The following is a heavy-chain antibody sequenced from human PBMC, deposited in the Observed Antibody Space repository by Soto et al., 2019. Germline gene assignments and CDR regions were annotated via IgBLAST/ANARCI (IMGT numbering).Heavy chain of an antibody. J-gene: IGHJ6*02. CDR3: AREVAARYYYYYGMDV. D-gene: IGHD6-6*01. CDR1: GDSVSSNSAA. V-gene: IGHV6-1*01. CDR2: TYYRSKWYN. Sequence: SQTLSLTCAFSGDSVSSNSAAWNWIRQSPSRGLEWLGRTYYRSKWYNDYAVSVKSRITVNPDTSKNQFSLQLNSVTPEDTAVYYCAREVAARYYYYYGMDVWGQGTTVTVSS.